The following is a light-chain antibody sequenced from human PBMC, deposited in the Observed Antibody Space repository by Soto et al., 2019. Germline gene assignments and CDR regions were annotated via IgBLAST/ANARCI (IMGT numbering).Light chain of an antibody. J-gene: IGKJ5*01. V-gene: IGKV3-11*01. CDR2: VAS. Sequence: EFALTQSPTTLSLSAGERATLSCRASQSISRYLAWYQQKPGQAPRLLIYVASIRATGIPARFSGSGSGTDFTLTISSLEPEDFAVYYCQQRSNWPITFGQGTRLEI. CDR3: QQRSNWPIT. CDR1: QSISRY.